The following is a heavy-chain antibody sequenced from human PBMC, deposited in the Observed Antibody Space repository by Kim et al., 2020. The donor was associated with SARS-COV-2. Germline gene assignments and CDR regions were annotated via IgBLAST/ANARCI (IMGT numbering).Heavy chain of an antibody. Sequence: GGSLRLSCAASGFIFKNFAMTWVRQAPGKGPEWVSSISDSGGSTYYADSVKGRFTISRDNSKNTLYLQMSSLRADDTAVYYCASGGGSSAFWYFDDWGQG. D-gene: IGHD1-26*01. CDR3: ASGGGSSAFWYFDD. CDR1: GFIFKNFA. CDR2: ISDSGGST. V-gene: IGHV3-23*01. J-gene: IGHJ4*02.